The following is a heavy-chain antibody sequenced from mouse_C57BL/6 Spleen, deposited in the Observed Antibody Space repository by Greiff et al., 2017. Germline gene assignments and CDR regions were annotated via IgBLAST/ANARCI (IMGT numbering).Heavy chain of an antibody. CDR2: ILPGSGST. CDR3: ARRWIRRGGLDY. D-gene: IGHD2-2*01. CDR1: GYTFTGYW. Sequence: QVQLQQSGAELMKPGASVKFSCKATGYTFTGYWIEWVKQRPGHGLEWIGEILPGSGSTNYNKKFKGKATFTADTSSNTAYMQLSSLTTEDSAIYYCARRWIRRGGLDYWGQGTTLTVSS. J-gene: IGHJ2*01. V-gene: IGHV1-9*01.